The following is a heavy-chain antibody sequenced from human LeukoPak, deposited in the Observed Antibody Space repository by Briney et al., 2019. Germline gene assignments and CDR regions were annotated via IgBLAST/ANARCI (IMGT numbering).Heavy chain of an antibody. V-gene: IGHV1-2*02. J-gene: IGHJ4*02. CDR2: INPNSGGT. Sequence: ASVKVSCKASGYTFTSYGISWVRQAPGQGLEWMGWINPNSGGTNYAQKFQGRVTMTRDTSISTAYMDLSRLRSDDTAVYYCASVGENYGSGGDYFDYWGQGTLVTVSS. D-gene: IGHD3-10*01. CDR3: ASVGENYGSGGDYFDY. CDR1: GYTFTSYG.